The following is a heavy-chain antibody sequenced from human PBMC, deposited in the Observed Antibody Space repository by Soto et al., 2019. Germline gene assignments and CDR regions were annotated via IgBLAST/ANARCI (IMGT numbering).Heavy chain of an antibody. J-gene: IGHJ3*02. V-gene: IGHV3-23*01. D-gene: IGHD4-17*01. CDR2: ISGSGDST. CDR3: ARGLDYAADAFDI. CDR1: GFTFSSYA. Sequence: GGSLRLSCAASGFTFSSYAMSWVRQAPGKGLEWVSAISGSGDSTYYADSVKGRFTISRDNSKNTLYLQMNSLRAEDTAVYYCARGLDYAADAFDIRGLGTMVTVSS.